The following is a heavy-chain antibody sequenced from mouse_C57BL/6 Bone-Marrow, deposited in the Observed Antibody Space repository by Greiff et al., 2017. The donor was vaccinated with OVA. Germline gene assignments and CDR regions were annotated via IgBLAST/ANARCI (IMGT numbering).Heavy chain of an antibody. Sequence: VKLQESGAELVRPGASVTLSCKASGYTFTDYEMHWVQQTPVHGLEWIGAIDPETGGTAYNQKFKGKAILTADKSSSTAYMELRSLTSEDSAVYYCTRGYSNYYAMDYWGQGTSVTVSS. CDR1: GYTFTDYE. CDR2: IDPETGGT. J-gene: IGHJ4*01. D-gene: IGHD2-5*01. CDR3: TRGYSNYYAMDY. V-gene: IGHV1-15*01.